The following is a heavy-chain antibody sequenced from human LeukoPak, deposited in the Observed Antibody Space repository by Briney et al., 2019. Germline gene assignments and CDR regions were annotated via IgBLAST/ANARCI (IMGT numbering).Heavy chain of an antibody. D-gene: IGHD2-8*01. CDR1: GYSISSGYY. V-gene: IGHV4-38-2*02. CDR3: ARSWAGMYYPFYYFDY. J-gene: IGHJ4*02. Sequence: KPSETLSLTCTVSGYSISSGYYWGWIRQPPGKGLEWIGSISHSGSTYYNPSLKSRVNISADTSKSQFSLNLDSVTAADTAVYYCARSWAGMYYPFYYFDYWGQGSLVTVPS. CDR2: ISHSGST.